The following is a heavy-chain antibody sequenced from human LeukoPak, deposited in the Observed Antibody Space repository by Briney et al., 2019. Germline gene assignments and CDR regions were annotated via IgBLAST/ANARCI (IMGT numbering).Heavy chain of an antibody. Sequence: SETLSLTCAAYGGSFSGYYWSWIRQPPGKGLEWIGEINHSGSTNYNPSLKSRVTISVDTSKNQFSLKLSSVTAADTAVYYCARGDDIVVVPAPRGNWFDPWGQGTLVTVSS. D-gene: IGHD2-2*01. J-gene: IGHJ5*02. CDR2: INHSGST. CDR3: ARGDDIVVVPAPRGNWFDP. V-gene: IGHV4-34*01. CDR1: GGSFSGYY.